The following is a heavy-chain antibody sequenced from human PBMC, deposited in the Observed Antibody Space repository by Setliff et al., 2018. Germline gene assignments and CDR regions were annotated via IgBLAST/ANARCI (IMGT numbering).Heavy chain of an antibody. CDR3: AKGRYYYDSRGGYFDY. Sequence: AGGSLRLSCAASGFTFSSYAMSWVRQAPGKGLEWVSSISSSSSYIYYADSVKGRFTISRDNAKNSLYLQMNSLRAEDTAVYYCAKGRYYYDSRGGYFDYWGQGTLVTVSS. J-gene: IGHJ4*02. D-gene: IGHD3-22*01. CDR1: GFTFSSYA. CDR2: ISSSSSYI. V-gene: IGHV3-21*04.